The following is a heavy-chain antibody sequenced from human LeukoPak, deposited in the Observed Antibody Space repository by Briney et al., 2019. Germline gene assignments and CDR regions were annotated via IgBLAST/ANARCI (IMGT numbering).Heavy chain of an antibody. V-gene: IGHV4-4*07. D-gene: IGHD5-24*01. Sequence: SETLSLTCTVSGDSLSSSYWSWVRQPAGKGLEWIGRIYTSGYTNYNPSLKGRVTMSVDTSKNQFSLKLSSVTAADTAVYYCARTRDGYNYYYFDYWGQGTLVTVSS. CDR1: GDSLSSSY. J-gene: IGHJ4*02. CDR3: ARTRDGYNYYYFDY. CDR2: IYTSGYT.